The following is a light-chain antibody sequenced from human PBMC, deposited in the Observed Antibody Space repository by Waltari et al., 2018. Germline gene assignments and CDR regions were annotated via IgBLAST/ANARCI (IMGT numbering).Light chain of an antibody. V-gene: IGKV1-NL1*01. J-gene: IGKJ4*01. CDR2: AAS. Sequence: DIQMTQSPSSLSASVADPVTITCRASQGISNSVAWYQQKPGEAPKLLLSAASRVESGVPSRFSGSGSGTDYTLTISRLQPEDLATYFCQQYYGDSLTFGGGTKVEIK. CDR3: QQYYGDSLT. CDR1: QGISNS.